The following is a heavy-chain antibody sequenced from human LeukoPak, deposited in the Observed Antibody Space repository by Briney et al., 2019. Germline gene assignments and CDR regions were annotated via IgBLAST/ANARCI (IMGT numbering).Heavy chain of an antibody. CDR3: ARPEVTAIMFDY. CDR1: GGSISSSSYY. CDR2: IYYSGST. J-gene: IGHJ4*02. Sequence: PSETLSLTCTVSGGSISSSSYYWGWIRQPPGKGLEWIGSIYYSGSTYYNPSLKSRVTISVDTSKNQFSLKLSSVTAADTAVYYCARPEVTAIMFDYWGQGTLVTVSS. V-gene: IGHV4-39*01. D-gene: IGHD2-21*02.